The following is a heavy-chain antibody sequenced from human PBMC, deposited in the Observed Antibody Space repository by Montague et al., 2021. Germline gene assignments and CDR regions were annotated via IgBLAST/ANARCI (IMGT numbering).Heavy chain of an antibody. CDR1: GFTFSSYA. V-gene: IGHV3-33*01. Sequence: SLRLSCAASGFTFSSYAMHWVRQAPGKGLEWVAVIWYDGSNKYYADSVKGRFTISRDNSKKTLFVQMNSLRAEDTAVYYCARGPSGVGGSLPRDYWGQGTLVTVSS. CDR3: ARGPSGVGGSLPRDY. J-gene: IGHJ4*02. CDR2: IWYDGSNK. D-gene: IGHD2-15*01.